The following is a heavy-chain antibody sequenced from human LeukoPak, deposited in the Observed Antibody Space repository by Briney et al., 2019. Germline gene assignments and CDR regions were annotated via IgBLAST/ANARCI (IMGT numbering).Heavy chain of an antibody. J-gene: IGHJ3*02. CDR1: GGSFSTYY. CDR3: AMSTVTTDDAFDI. Sequence: SETLSLTCAVYGGSFSTYYWSWIRQPPGKGLEWIGYIYYSGSTNYNPSLKSRVTISVDTSKNQFSLKLSSVTAADTAVYYCAMSTVTTDDAFDIWGQGTMVTVSS. D-gene: IGHD4-17*01. CDR2: IYYSGST. V-gene: IGHV4-59*01.